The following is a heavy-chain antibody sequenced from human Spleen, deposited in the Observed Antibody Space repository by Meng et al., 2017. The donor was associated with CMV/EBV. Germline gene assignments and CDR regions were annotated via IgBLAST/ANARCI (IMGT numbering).Heavy chain of an antibody. V-gene: IGHV1-69*01. J-gene: IGHJ4*02. CDR3: ARSPDGLFVHY. CDR1: GGTCSTPV. D-gene: IGHD3-10*02. Sequence: SCTASGGTCSTPVISGVRPPPGQGLEWMGGITPIFVTSNSAQRFQGRVTITADESTSTAYMEVSSLRSEDTAVYFCARSPDGLFVHYWGQGTLVTVSS. CDR2: ITPIFVTS.